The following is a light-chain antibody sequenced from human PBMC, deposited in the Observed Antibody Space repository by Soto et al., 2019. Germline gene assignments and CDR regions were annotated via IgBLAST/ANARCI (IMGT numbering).Light chain of an antibody. J-gene: IGKJ2*01. CDR2: DAS. V-gene: IGKV3-11*01. CDR1: QSVSSY. CDR3: QQRSNWPAL. Sequence: EIVLTQSPATLSLSPGERATLSCRASQSVSSYLAWYQQKPGQAPRLLIYDASNRATGIPARFSGSGSGTDFTLTISSLEPEDFAVDYCQQRSNWPALFGQGTKLEIK.